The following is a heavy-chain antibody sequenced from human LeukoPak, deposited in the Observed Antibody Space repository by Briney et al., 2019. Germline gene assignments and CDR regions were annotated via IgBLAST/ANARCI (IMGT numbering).Heavy chain of an antibody. V-gene: IGHV3-9*01. Sequence: SGISCNSGSIGYADSVKGRFTISRDNAKNSLYLQMNSLRAENTALYYCAKGGIAVAGLFDIWGQGTMVTVSS. J-gene: IGHJ3*02. CDR3: AKGGIAVAGLFDI. CDR2: ISCNSGSI. D-gene: IGHD6-19*01.